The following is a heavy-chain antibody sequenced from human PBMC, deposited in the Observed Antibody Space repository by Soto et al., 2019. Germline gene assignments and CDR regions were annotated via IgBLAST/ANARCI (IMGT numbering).Heavy chain of an antibody. Sequence: GSLRLSCAASGFAFSNYAMGWVRQAPGKGLEWVSSISTSIGATYYADSVKGRFTISRDDSKDTLYLQMNSLRAEDSAVYYCAKDRTVAARNFDYWGQGTQVTVSS. CDR1: GFAFSNYA. CDR3: AKDRTVAARNFDY. D-gene: IGHD6-6*01. J-gene: IGHJ4*02. V-gene: IGHV3-23*01. CDR2: ISTSIGAT.